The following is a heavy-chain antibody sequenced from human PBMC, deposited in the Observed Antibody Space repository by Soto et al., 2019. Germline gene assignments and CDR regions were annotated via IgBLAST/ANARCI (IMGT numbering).Heavy chain of an antibody. CDR1: GGSISSGGYY. Sequence: QVQLQESGPGLVKPSQTLSLTCTVSGGSISSGGYYWSWIRQHPGKGLEWIGYIYYSGSTYYNPSLKSRVTISVDTSKNQFSLKLSSVTAADTAVYYCARSGASNLVGPYPQTYPINYYYYYYMDVWGKGTTVTVSS. CDR2: IYYSGST. V-gene: IGHV4-31*03. CDR3: ARSGASNLVGPYPQTYPINYYYYYYMDV. J-gene: IGHJ6*03. D-gene: IGHD6-25*01.